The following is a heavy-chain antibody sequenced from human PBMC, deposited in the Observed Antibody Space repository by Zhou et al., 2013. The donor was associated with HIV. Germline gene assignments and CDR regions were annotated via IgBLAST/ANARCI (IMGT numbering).Heavy chain of an antibody. Sequence: QVQLVQSGAEVKKPGSSVKVSCKASGGTFSSYAISWVRQAPGQGLEWMGGIIPIFGTANYAQKFQGRVTITTDESTSTAYMELSSLRSEDTAVYYCARNSRGPAAVHYYYYYYMDVWGKGTTVTVSS. CDR3: ARNSRGPAAVHYYYYYYMDV. CDR1: GGTFSSYA. CDR2: IIPIFGTA. D-gene: IGHD2-2*01. J-gene: IGHJ6*03. V-gene: IGHV1-69*05.